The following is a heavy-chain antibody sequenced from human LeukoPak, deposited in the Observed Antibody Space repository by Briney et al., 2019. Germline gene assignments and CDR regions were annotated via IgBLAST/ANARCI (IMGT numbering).Heavy chain of an antibody. CDR3: ARHPFSTPFDY. CDR1: GGSTSGFY. CDR2: VYYSGDS. Sequence: SETLSLTCSVSGGSTSGFYWSWLRQPPGKGLEWIGYVYYSGDSNYNPSLKSRVSMSLDTSKNQVSLRLSSVTAADTAVYYCARHPFSTPFDYWGRGTLVTVSS. J-gene: IGHJ4*02. V-gene: IGHV4-59*08.